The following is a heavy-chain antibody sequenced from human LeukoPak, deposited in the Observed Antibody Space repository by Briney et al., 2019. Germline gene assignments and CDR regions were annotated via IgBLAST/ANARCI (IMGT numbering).Heavy chain of an antibody. CDR2: RYYKSKWYN. CDR1: GDSFSSNSAA. CDR3: ARVVKVVTDTDAFDI. J-gene: IGHJ3*02. Sequence: SQTLSLTCALSGDSFSSNSAAWHWIRQSPSRGLEWLGRRYYKSKWYNDYAVSVKSRITINPDTSKNQFSLQLNSVTPEDTAVYYCARVVKVVTDTDAFDIWGQGTMVTGSS. V-gene: IGHV6-1*01. D-gene: IGHD3-22*01.